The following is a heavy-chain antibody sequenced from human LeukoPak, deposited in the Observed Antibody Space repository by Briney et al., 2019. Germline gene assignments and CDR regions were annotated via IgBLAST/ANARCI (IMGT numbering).Heavy chain of an antibody. CDR1: GYTFTSYD. J-gene: IGHJ6*03. CDR3: ARGRIPGTTGLSSYYMDV. Sequence: ASVKVSCNASGYTFTSYDINWVRQATGQGLEWMGWMDPNSGNTGYAQKFQGRVTITRNTSISTAYMELSSLRSEDTAVYYCARGRIPGTTGLSSYYMDVWGKGTTVTVSS. CDR2: MDPNSGNT. V-gene: IGHV1-8*03. D-gene: IGHD1-7*01.